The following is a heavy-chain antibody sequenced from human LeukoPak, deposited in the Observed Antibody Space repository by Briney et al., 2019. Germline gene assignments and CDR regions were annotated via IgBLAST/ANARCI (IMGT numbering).Heavy chain of an antibody. CDR2: IKSKTDGGTK. CDR1: GFTFSNEW. V-gene: IGHV3-15*01. J-gene: IGHJ4*01. CDR3: TSSDTAMVWDDY. Sequence: PGGSLRLSCAASGFTFSNEWMSWVRQAPGKGLEWVARIKSKTDGGTKDYAATVQVRFTISRDDSKNTLYLQMKSLKTEATAVYYCTSSDTAMVWDDYWGQGTLVTVSS. D-gene: IGHD5-18*01.